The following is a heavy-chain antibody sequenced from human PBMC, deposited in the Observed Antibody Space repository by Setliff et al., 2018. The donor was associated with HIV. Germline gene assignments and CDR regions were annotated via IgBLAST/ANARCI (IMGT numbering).Heavy chain of an antibody. CDR2: IHYNGRT. D-gene: IGHD2-2*02. J-gene: IGHJ5*02. CDR1: GDSITNDDYY. V-gene: IGHV4-39*01. Sequence: PSETLSLTCTVSGDSITNDDYYWGWIRQPPGKGLEWIAIIHYNGRTHYDPSLKSRVTIFVDTSKTQFYLKLRSVTASDTAVYYCARYTSKLDWFDPWGQGTLVTVSS. CDR3: ARYTSKLDWFDP.